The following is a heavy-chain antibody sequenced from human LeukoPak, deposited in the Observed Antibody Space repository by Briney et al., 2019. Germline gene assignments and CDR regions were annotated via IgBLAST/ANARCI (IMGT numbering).Heavy chain of an antibody. V-gene: IGHV1-24*01. Sequence: ASVKVSCKVSGYTLTELAIHWVRQAPGKGLEWMGGFDPEDIETIYAQTFQGRLTMTEDKSTDTAYMEMSSLRSEDAAVYYCATWSGSYYYFWGQGTLVTVSS. CDR3: ATWSGSYYYF. CDR2: FDPEDIET. CDR1: GYTLTELA. D-gene: IGHD3-10*01. J-gene: IGHJ4*02.